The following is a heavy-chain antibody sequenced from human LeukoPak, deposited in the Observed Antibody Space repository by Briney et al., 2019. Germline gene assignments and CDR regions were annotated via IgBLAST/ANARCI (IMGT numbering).Heavy chain of an antibody. CDR3: ARRALGDY. CDR2: ISSDGSNK. CDR1: GFTFSNYA. Sequence: GGSLRLSCAASGFTFSNYAMHWVRQAPGKGLDWVTLISSDGSNKYYADSVKGRFTISRDNSKNTLYLQMNSLRIEDTAVYYCARRALGDYWGQGTLVTVSS. V-gene: IGHV3-30-3*01. J-gene: IGHJ4*02.